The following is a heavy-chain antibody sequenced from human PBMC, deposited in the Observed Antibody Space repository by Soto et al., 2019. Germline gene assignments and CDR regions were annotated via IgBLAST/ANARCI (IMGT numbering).Heavy chain of an antibody. CDR2: ISGSGGST. D-gene: IGHD5-18*01. CDR3: AKGGGYSDLFDY. J-gene: IGHJ4*02. V-gene: IGHV3-23*01. CDR1: GFTFSSYG. Sequence: EVQLLESGGGLVQPGGSLRLSCAASGFTFSSYGMRWVRQAPGKGLEWVSAISGSGGSTDYADFVKGRFTISRDNSKNTLYLQMNSLRVEDTAVYYSAKGGGYSDLFDYWCQGTLVTVSS.